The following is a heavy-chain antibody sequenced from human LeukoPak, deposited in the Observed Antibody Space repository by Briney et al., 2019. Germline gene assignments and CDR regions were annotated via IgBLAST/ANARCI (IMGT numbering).Heavy chain of an antibody. Sequence: SETLSLTCTVSGFSISIHDWSWIRQPPGKKLEWIGYMSFSGSTNHNPSLKSRVTISLDASKNPYSLRFKSVTAADSDVYYCARDQYLVSRTYAWFDPWGQGTLVTVSS. V-gene: IGHV4-59*11. CDR3: ARDQYLVSRTYAWFDP. D-gene: IGHD2-8*01. J-gene: IGHJ5*02. CDR1: GFSISIHD. CDR2: MSFSGST.